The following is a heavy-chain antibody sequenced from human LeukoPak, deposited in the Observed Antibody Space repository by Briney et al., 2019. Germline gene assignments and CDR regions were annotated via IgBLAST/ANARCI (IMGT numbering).Heavy chain of an antibody. CDR3: ARTTIFGVVMSPWFDP. Sequence: SQTLSLTCAVSGGSISSGGYSWSWIRQPPGKGLEWIGYIYHSGSTYYNPSLKSRVTISVDRSKNRFSLKLSSVTAADTAVYYCARTTIFGVVMSPWFDPWGQGTLVTVSS. J-gene: IGHJ5*02. CDR1: GGSISSGGYS. V-gene: IGHV4-30-2*01. CDR2: IYHSGST. D-gene: IGHD3-3*01.